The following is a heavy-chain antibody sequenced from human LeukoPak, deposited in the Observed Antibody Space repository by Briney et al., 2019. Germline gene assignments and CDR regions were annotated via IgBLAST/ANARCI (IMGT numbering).Heavy chain of an antibody. CDR2: IYNSGST. CDR1: CASFNTGDYY. Sequence: SQTLALTCIVSCASFNTGDYYWNWIRQHPGKGLEWIGYIYNSGSTYYNPSLKSRVTISVDTSKNHFSLRLTSVTAADSAVYCCARGAPPDSWGQGTLVTVSS. CDR3: ARGAPPDS. J-gene: IGHJ4*02. V-gene: IGHV4-31*03.